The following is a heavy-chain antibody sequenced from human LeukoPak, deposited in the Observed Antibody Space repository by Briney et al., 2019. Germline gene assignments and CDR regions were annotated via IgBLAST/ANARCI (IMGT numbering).Heavy chain of an antibody. J-gene: IGHJ4*02. CDR3: ARKDDSDFDY. Sequence: PGGSLRLSCAASGFTFSSYEMNWVRQAPGKGLEWVSYISSSGSTIYYADSVKGRFTISRDNAKNSLYLRMNSLRAEDTAVYYCARKDDSDFDYWGQGTLVTVSS. CDR1: GFTFSSYE. V-gene: IGHV3-48*03. D-gene: IGHD2-15*01. CDR2: ISSSGSTI.